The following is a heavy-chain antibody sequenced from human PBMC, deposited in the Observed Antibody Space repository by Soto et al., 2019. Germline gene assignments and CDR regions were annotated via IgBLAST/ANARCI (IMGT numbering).Heavy chain of an antibody. Sequence: GGSLRLSCEVSGFTFSSYAMSWVRQAPGKGLEWLSGISGSGGTTYYADSVKGRFTISRDKSKTTLYLLMNSLRAEDTAVYYCAGGGATTVILFDDWGRGTLVTV. V-gene: IGHV3-23*01. J-gene: IGHJ4*02. CDR3: AGGGATTVILFDD. CDR1: GFTFSSYA. D-gene: IGHD4-17*01. CDR2: ISGSGGTT.